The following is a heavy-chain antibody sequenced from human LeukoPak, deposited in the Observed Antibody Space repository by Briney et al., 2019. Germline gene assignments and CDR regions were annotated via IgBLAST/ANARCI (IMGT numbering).Heavy chain of an antibody. D-gene: IGHD3-10*01. Sequence: GGSLRLSCAASGFTFSSYAMHWVRQAPGKGLVWVSRINSDGSSTSYADSVKGRFTISRDNAKNTLYLQMNSLRVEDTAVYYCAREWSGFGELPDYWGQGTLVTVSS. CDR1: GFTFSSYA. CDR3: AREWSGFGELPDY. V-gene: IGHV3-74*01. J-gene: IGHJ4*02. CDR2: INSDGSST.